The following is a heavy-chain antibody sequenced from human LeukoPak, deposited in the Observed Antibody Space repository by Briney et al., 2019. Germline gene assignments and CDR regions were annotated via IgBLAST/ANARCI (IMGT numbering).Heavy chain of an antibody. D-gene: IGHD2-2*02. V-gene: IGHV3-23*01. CDR1: GFTFSSYA. J-gene: IGHJ4*02. CDR3: AKETTSLVVVPAAIVAR. Sequence: GGSLRLSCAASGFTFSSYAMSWVRQAPGKGLGWVSAISGSGGSTYYADSVKGRFTIPRDNSKNTLYLQMNSLRAEDTAVYYCAKETTSLVVVPAAIVARWGQGTLVTVSS. CDR2: ISGSGGST.